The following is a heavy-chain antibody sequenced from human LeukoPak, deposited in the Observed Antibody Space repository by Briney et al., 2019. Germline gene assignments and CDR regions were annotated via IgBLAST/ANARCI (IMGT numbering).Heavy chain of an antibody. Sequence: SETLSLTCAVYGGSFSSYYWSWIRQPPGEGLEWTGEINHSASTNYNSSLKSRVTISVDKSENHFSLKLRSVTAADTAVYYCASRRVMTRSFKYWGQRTLVTVSS. CDR1: GGSFSSYY. J-gene: IGHJ4*02. CDR3: ASRRVMTRSFKY. CDR2: INHSAST. V-gene: IGHV4-34*01. D-gene: IGHD2-8*01.